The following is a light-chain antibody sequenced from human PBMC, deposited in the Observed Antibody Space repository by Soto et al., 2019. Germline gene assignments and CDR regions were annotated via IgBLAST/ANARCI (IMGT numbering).Light chain of an antibody. CDR2: LGS. V-gene: IGKV2-28*01. Sequence: DIVMTQSPLSLPVTPGEPASISCRSSQSLLHSNGYNYLDWYLQKPGQSPQLLIYLGSTRASGVPDRVSGSGSGTDFTLKISRVEAEDVGVYYCMQALQTPRTFGGGTKVEIK. CDR3: MQALQTPRT. CDR1: QSLLHSNGYNY. J-gene: IGKJ4*01.